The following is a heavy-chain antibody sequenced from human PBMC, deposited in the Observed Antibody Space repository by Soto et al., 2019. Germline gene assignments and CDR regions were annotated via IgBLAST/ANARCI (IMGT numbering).Heavy chain of an antibody. CDR1: GYTFTGYY. CDR2: INPNSGGT. V-gene: IGHV1-2*04. D-gene: IGHD6-13*01. CDR3: ARGDSSSWYGMDV. J-gene: IGHJ6*02. Sequence: ASVEVSCKASGYTFTGYYMHWVRQAPGQGLEWMGWINPNSGGTNYAQKFQGWVTMTRDTSISTAYMELSRLRSDDTAVYYCARGDSSSWYGMDVWGQGTTVTAP.